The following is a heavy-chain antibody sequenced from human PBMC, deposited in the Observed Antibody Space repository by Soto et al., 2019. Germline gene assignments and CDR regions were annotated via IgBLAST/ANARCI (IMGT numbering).Heavy chain of an antibody. J-gene: IGHJ6*02. CDR2: IYPGDSDT. Sequence: PGESLKISCNGSGYSFTSYWIGWVRQMPGKGLEWRGIIYPGDSDTRYSPSFQGQVTISADKSISTAYLQWSSLKASDTAMYYCARLGRGIAVADTAGYYYGMDVWGQGTTVTVSS. V-gene: IGHV5-51*01. D-gene: IGHD6-19*01. CDR3: ARLGRGIAVADTAGYYYGMDV. CDR1: GYSFTSYW.